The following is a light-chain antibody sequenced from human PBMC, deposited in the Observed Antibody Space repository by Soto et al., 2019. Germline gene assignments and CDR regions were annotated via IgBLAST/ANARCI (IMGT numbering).Light chain of an antibody. CDR1: QSIRSW. V-gene: IGKV1D-12*01. CDR2: SAS. CDR3: QQYDIFPAT. Sequence: DIQMTQSPSSVSASVGDRVTITCRASQSIRSWLAWYQQKPGKAPTLLISSASTLQSGVPSRFRGSGSGPDFTLTFSGLQPAECGTYDCQQYDIFPATFGGGTRVEIK. J-gene: IGKJ4*01.